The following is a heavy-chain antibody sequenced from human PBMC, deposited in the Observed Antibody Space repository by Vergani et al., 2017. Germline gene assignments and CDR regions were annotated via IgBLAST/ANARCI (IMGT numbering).Heavy chain of an antibody. CDR1: GGTFSSYA. D-gene: IGHD2-8*02. CDR3: ARDGPGGEVMMADAFDI. CDR2: IIPIFGTA. Sequence: QVQLVQSGAEVKKPGSSVKVSCKASGGTFSSYAISWVRQAPGQGLEWMGRIIPIFGTANYAQKFQGRVTITADESTSTAYMELSSLRSEDTAVYYCARDGPGGEVMMADAFDIWGQGTMVTVSS. J-gene: IGHJ3*02. V-gene: IGHV1-69*18.